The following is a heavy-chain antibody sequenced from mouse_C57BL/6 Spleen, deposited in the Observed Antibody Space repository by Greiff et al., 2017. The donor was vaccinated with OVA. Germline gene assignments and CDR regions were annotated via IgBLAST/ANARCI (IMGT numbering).Heavy chain of an antibody. CDR3: ARGGYGTDY. Sequence: QVQLQQSGAELVRPGTSVKVSCKASGYAFTNYLIEWVKQRPGQGLEWIGVINPGSGGTNYTEKFKGKATLTADKSSSTAYMQLSSLTSEDSAVYFCARGGYGTDYWGQGTTLTVSS. CDR1: GYAFTNYL. V-gene: IGHV1-54*01. J-gene: IGHJ2*01. CDR2: INPGSGGT. D-gene: IGHD1-1*01.